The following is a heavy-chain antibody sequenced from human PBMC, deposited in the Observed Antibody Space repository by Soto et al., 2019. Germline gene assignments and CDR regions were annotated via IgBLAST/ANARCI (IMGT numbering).Heavy chain of an antibody. CDR2: INGDGSGT. CDR1: EFTFSGSW. V-gene: IGHV3-74*01. J-gene: IGHJ4*02. CDR3: ARGVFGSGTANDY. D-gene: IGHD3-10*01. Sequence: EVQLVESGGGLVQPGGSLRLSCADSEFTFSGSWMHWVRQAPGKGLVWVSRINGDGSGTSYADFVKGRFTISRDDAKNTLFLQMNGLRAEDTAVSSCARGVFGSGTANDYWGQGTLVTVSS.